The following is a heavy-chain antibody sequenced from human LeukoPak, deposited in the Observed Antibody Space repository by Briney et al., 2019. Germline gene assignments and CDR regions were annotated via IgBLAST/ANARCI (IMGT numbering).Heavy chain of an antibody. CDR3: ARGSGYSSSLDFDY. CDR1: GYTFTSYD. Sequence: ASVKVSCKASGYTFTSYDINWVRQATGQGLEWMGWMNPNSGNTGYAQKFQGRVTMTRNTSIGTAYMELSSLRSEDTAVYYCARGSGYSSSLDFDYWGQGTLVTVSS. D-gene: IGHD6-13*01. J-gene: IGHJ4*02. V-gene: IGHV1-8*01. CDR2: MNPNSGNT.